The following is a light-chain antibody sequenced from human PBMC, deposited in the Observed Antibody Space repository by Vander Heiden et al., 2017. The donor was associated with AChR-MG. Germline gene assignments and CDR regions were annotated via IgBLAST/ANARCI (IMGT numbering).Light chain of an antibody. V-gene: IGKV1D-13*01. CDR1: QGSSSA. J-gene: IGKJ5*01. Sequence: AIQLTPSPSSLSASVGDRVTITCRASQGSSSALAWYQQKPGKAPKLLIYDASSLESGVPSRFSGSGSGTDFTLTISSLQPEDFATYYCQQFNNYPPITFGQGTRLEIK. CDR2: DAS. CDR3: QQFNNYPPIT.